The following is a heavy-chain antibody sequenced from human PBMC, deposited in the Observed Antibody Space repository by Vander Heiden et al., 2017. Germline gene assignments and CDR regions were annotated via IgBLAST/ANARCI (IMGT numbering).Heavy chain of an antibody. D-gene: IGHD2-15*01. CDR2: FNPIFGTA. Sequence: QVQLVQSGAEVQKPGSSVMVSCKASGGTFSSYAMGWGRQAPGEGLGWRGRFNPIFGTANYAQKFQGRVTITADESPTTAYMELSSMRSEDTAVYYGARASYCSGGSCQGWFGPWGQGTLVTVSS. CDR3: ARASYCSGGSCQGWFGP. V-gene: IGHV1-69*01. J-gene: IGHJ5*02. CDR1: GGTFSSYA.